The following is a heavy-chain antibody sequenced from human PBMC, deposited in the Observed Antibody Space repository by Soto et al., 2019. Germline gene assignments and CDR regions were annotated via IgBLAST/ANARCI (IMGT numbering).Heavy chain of an antibody. CDR2: ISGSDDST. Sequence: EVQLLESGGGLVQPGESLRLSCAASGFTFSSYAMSWVRQAPGKGLEWVSVISGSDDSTYYADSVKGRFTISRDNSKYTLNLQMNSLSAEVTAVYYCAKRSSSCAFDYWGQGTLVTVSS. V-gene: IGHV3-23*01. CDR3: AKRSSSCAFDY. D-gene: IGHD6-6*01. CDR1: GFTFSSYA. J-gene: IGHJ4*02.